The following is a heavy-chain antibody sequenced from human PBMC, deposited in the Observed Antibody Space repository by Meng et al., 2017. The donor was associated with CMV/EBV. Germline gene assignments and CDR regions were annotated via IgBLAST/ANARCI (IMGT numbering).Heavy chain of an antibody. V-gene: IGHV1-46*01. D-gene: IGHD1-26*01. CDR2: INPSGGST. J-gene: IGHJ4*02. CDR3: ARGDKRSYWGY. Sequence: SCKASGYTFTSYYMHWVRQAPGQELKWMGIINPSGGSTSYAQKFQGRVTMTRDTSTSTVYMELSSLRSEDTAVYYCARGDKRSYWGYWGQGTLVTVSS. CDR1: GYTFTSYY.